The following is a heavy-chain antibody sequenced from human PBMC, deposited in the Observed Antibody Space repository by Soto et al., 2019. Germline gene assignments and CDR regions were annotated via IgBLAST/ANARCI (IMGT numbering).Heavy chain of an antibody. CDR3: AAGDNLTGFSYREIKWFDP. CDR1: SGSISSYY. CDR2: IHYTGNT. J-gene: IGHJ5*02. Sequence: PSETLSLTCTVSSGSISSYYWSWIRQPPGKGLEWIGYIHYTGNTNSNPSLKGRVTLSIDPSWNQFSLKLRSVTAADTAVYYCAAGDNLTGFSYREIKWFDPWGQGTLVTVSS. D-gene: IGHD3-9*01. V-gene: IGHV4-59*01.